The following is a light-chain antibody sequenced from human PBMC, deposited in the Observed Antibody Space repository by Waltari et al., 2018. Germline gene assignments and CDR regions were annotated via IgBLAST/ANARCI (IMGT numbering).Light chain of an antibody. Sequence: SYELTQPPSVSVSPGQTASTTCPGNACSEQFGHWYQQKSGRAPVLVIYTDSGRPPGIPERFSGSSSGTTVTLTISAVQPEDEADYYCQSAHSNGSDVVFGGGTKLTVL. J-gene: IGLJ2*01. CDR3: QSAHSNGSDVV. V-gene: IGLV3-25*03. CDR2: TDS. CDR1: ACSEQF.